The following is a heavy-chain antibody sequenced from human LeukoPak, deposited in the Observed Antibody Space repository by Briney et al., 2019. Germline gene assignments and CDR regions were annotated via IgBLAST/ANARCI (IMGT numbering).Heavy chain of an antibody. CDR2: IRSDGSTK. CDR1: GFTVSSNY. V-gene: IGHV3-30*02. J-gene: IGHJ4*02. D-gene: IGHD6-13*01. CDR3: AKDEVTSTSQQQLAWYFDK. Sequence: PGGSLRLSCAASGFTVSSNYISWVRQAPGKGLEWMAFIRSDGSTKYYADSVKGRFTISRDNSKNTLYLQINSLKGEDTAVYYCAKDEVTSTSQQQLAWYFDKWGQGTLVTVSS.